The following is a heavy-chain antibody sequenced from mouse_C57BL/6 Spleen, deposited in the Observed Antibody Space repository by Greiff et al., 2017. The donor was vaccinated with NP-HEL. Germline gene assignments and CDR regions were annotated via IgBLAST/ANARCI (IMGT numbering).Heavy chain of an antibody. CDR3: ARRSYYYGSSYDFAY. CDR1: GYTFTSYW. J-gene: IGHJ3*01. Sequence: QVQLQQPGAELVKPGASVKLSCKASGYTFTSYWMQWVKQRPGQGLEWIGEIDPSDSYTNYNQKFKGKATLTVDTSSSTAYMQLSSLTSEDSAVYYCARRSYYYGSSYDFAYWGQGTLVTVSA. V-gene: IGHV1-50*01. CDR2: IDPSDSYT. D-gene: IGHD1-1*01.